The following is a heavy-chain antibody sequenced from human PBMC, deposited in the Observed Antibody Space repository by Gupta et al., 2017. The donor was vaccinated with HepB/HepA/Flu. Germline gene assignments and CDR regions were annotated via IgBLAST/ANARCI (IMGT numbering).Heavy chain of an antibody. V-gene: IGHV1-18*01. D-gene: IGHD4-17*01. CDR1: GYTFTSYG. J-gene: IGHJ4*02. CDR3: VRGSLGEFHH. CDR2: VETYKKYC. Sequence: QVQLVQSGPEMKKPGASVKVSCKASGYTFTSYGFSWVRQAPGQGLEWMGWVETYKKYCNHKQKFQGRVIMTTDLATRTAYMELKNLTSDDTALYFCVRGSLGEFHHWGQGTLVTVSS.